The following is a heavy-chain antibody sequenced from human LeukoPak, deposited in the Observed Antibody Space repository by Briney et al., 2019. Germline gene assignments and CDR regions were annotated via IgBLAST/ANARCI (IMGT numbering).Heavy chain of an antibody. J-gene: IGHJ4*02. CDR2: IKQDGSEK. Sequence: PGGSLRLSCAASGFTFSSYWMSWVRQAPGKGLEWVANIKQDGSEKYYVDSVKGRFTISRDNAKNSLYLQMNSLRAEDTAVYYCAKDSCGGDCSLLDYWGQGTLVTVSS. CDR3: AKDSCGGDCSLLDY. D-gene: IGHD2-21*02. CDR1: GFTFSSYW. V-gene: IGHV3-7*01.